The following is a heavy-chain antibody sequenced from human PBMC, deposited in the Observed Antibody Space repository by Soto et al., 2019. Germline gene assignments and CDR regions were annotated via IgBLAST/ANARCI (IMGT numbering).Heavy chain of an antibody. J-gene: IGHJ4*02. CDR2: ISYDGSNK. V-gene: IGHV3-30-3*01. D-gene: IGHD3-3*01. Sequence: QVQLVESGGGVVQPGRSLRLSCAASGFTFSSYAMHWVRQAPGKGLEWVAVISYDGSNKYYADSVKGRFTISRDNSKNTLYLQMNSLRAEDTAVYYCARDNRGPYYDFWSGYYPDYWGQGTLVTVSS. CDR3: ARDNRGPYYDFWSGYYPDY. CDR1: GFTFSSYA.